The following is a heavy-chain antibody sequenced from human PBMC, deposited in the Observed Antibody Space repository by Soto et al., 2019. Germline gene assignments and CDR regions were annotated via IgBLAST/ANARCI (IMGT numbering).Heavy chain of an antibody. J-gene: IGHJ4*02. CDR1: GGSFSSSDYS. V-gene: IGHV4-39*01. CDR3: ARHALNGDGWRHYFAN. Sequence: QLQLQESGPGLVKPSETLSLTCSVSGGSFSSSDYSWAWIRQPPGLGLDWIGTLYHDGSTYYNRSLKTRVAMSVDTSKKQFSLNLSSVTAADTAVYYCARHALNGDGWRHYFANWGQGTLVAVSS. D-gene: IGHD3-9*01. CDR2: LYHDGST.